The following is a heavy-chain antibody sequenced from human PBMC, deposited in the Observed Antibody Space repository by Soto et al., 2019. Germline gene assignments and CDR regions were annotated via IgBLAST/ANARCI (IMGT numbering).Heavy chain of an antibody. V-gene: IGHV1-18*01. Sequence: GASVKVSCKASGYTFTSYGISWVRQAPGQGLEWMGWISAYNGNTNYAQKLQGRVTMTTDTSTSTAYMELRSLRSDDTAVYYCADRYGDCPDGAFDIWGQGTMVTVSS. J-gene: IGHJ3*02. CDR2: ISAYNGNT. D-gene: IGHD4-17*01. CDR1: GYTFTSYG. CDR3: ADRYGDCPDGAFDI.